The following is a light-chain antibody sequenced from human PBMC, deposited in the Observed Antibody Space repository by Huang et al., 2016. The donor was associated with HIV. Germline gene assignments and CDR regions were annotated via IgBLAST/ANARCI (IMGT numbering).Light chain of an antibody. J-gene: IGKJ4*02. V-gene: IGKV1-NL1*01. CDR1: QGISNS. Sequence: DIQMTQSPSSLSASVGDRVTITCRASQGISNSLAWYQQKPGKAPKLLLYSTSRLESGIPSRFIGSGSGTVYTLTISRLQPEDFAVYHCQQYYSSPPTFGRETKEEIK. CDR3: QQYYSSPPT. CDR2: STS.